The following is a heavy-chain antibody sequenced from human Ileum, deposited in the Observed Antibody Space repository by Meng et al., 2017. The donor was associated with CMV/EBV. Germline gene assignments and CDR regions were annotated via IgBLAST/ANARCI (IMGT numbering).Heavy chain of an antibody. CDR3: ARGLWFGELGFDY. CDR2: INPNSGGT. V-gene: IGHV1-2*02. D-gene: IGHD3-10*01. J-gene: IGHJ4*02. Sequence: GRLVQSGVEGKKPGASGKVSCKGSGYTFTGYYMHWVRQAPGQGLEWMGWINPNSGGTNYAQKFQGRVTMTRDTSISAAYMELSRLRSDDTAVYYCARGLWFGELGFDYWGQGTLVTVSS. CDR1: GYTFTGYY.